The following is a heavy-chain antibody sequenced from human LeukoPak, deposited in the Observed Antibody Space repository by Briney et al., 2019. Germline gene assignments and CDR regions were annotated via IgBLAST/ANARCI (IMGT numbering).Heavy chain of an antibody. Sequence: GGSLRLSCAASGFTFSSYNMNWVRQAPGKVLEWVSYITSSSSTIYYADSVKGRFTISRDNAKNSLYLQMNSLRDEDTAVYYCAREYSSSSGSVSDYWGQGTLVTVSS. V-gene: IGHV3-48*02. CDR3: AREYSSSSGSVSDY. J-gene: IGHJ4*02. CDR1: GFTFSSYN. D-gene: IGHD6-6*01. CDR2: ITSSSSTI.